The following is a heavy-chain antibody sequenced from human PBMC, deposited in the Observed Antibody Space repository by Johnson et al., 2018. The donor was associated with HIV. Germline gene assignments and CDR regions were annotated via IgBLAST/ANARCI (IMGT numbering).Heavy chain of an antibody. Sequence: QVQLVESGGGVVQPGRSLRLSCAASGFTFSNAWMSWVRQGPGKGLEWVSGSSWNGGRTSYADSVKGRFTISRDNSKNTLYLQMNSLRAEDTAVYYCARVGVSGYDLAAFDIWGRGTMVTVSS. CDR2: SSWNGGRT. J-gene: IGHJ3*02. D-gene: IGHD5-12*01. CDR3: ARVGVSGYDLAAFDI. CDR1: GFTFSNAW. V-gene: IGHV3-NL1*01.